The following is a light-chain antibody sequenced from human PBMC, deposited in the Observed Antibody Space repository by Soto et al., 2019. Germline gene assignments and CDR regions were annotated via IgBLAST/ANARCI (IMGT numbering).Light chain of an antibody. CDR3: QRGGIAPFT. Sequence: DIQMTQSPSSLSASVGDRVTITCRASQGISNYLDWYQQKPCKVPKLLIYAAATLQSWVPSRFSGSGSGTDFTLTIGSQQPEDGATYCFQRGGIAPFTFGGGTKVELK. J-gene: IGKJ4*02. CDR1: QGISNY. V-gene: IGKV1-27*01. CDR2: AAA.